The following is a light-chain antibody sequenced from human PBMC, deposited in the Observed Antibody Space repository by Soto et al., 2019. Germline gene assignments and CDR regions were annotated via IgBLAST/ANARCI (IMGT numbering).Light chain of an antibody. CDR2: GAS. CDR3: QQYGSSPWT. CDR1: QSVSSSY. Sequence: EIVLTQSPGTLSLSLGERATLSCRASQSVSSSYLAWYQQKPGQAPRLLIYGASSRATGIPDRFSGSGSGTDFTLTISRLEPEDFAVYYCQQYGSSPWTFGPGTKV. V-gene: IGKV3-20*01. J-gene: IGKJ1*01.